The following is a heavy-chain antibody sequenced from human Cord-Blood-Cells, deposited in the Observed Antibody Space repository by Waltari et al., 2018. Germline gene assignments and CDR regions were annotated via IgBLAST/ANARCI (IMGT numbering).Heavy chain of an antibody. Sequence: EVQLVQSGAEVKKPGESLKISCKGSGYSFTTYWIGWVRQMPGKGLEWMGIIYPGDSDTRYSPSFQGQVTISADKSISTAYLQGSSLKASDTAMYDCARRSGSYYYYYGMDVWGQGTTVTVSS. CDR2: IYPGDSDT. V-gene: IGHV5-51*01. CDR1: GYSFTTYW. J-gene: IGHJ6*02. CDR3: ARRSGSYYYYYGMDV. D-gene: IGHD1-26*01.